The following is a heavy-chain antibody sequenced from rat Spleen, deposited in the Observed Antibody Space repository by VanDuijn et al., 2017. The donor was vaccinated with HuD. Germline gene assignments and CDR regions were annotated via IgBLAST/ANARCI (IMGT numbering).Heavy chain of an antibody. CDR1: GFTFSDFY. V-gene: IGHV5-25*01. Sequence: EVQLVESGGGLVQPGRSMNLSCAASGFTFSDFYMAWVRQAPTEGLEWVASISTGGGNTYYRDSVKGRFTISRDNAKSTLYLQMNSLRSEDTATYYCARHRNYGGIPFDFWGQGVMVTVSS. CDR3: ARHRNYGGIPFDF. D-gene: IGHD1-11*01. CDR2: ISTGGGNT. J-gene: IGHJ2*01.